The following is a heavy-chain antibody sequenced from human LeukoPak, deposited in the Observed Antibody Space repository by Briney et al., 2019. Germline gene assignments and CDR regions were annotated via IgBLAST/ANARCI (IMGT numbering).Heavy chain of an antibody. J-gene: IGHJ4*02. CDR2: ITGDCNYI. V-gene: IGHV3-21*01. CDR3: ARTLVVVTATSSY. CDR1: GFNFNTYT. Sequence: GGSLRLSCAASGFNFNTYTMTWVRQAPGKGLEWVSSITGDCNYIFYADSVKGRFTISRDNAKNSLYLQVTSLRGEDTAVYYCARTLVVVTATSSYWGQGTLVTVSS. D-gene: IGHD2-15*01.